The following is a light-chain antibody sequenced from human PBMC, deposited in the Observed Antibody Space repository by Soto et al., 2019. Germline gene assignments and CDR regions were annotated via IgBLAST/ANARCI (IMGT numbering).Light chain of an antibody. J-gene: IGKJ5*01. CDR3: QQTYTTLT. CDR1: QAISTW. V-gene: IGKV1D-16*01. CDR2: GES. Sequence: EIQMSQSPSTLSASVGDGVTLPCRASQAISTWLAWYQQKPEKDPKSLIYGESNLQSGVPSRFSGSGFGTDFTLTINSLQPEDFATYYCQQTYTTLTLGQGTRLEIK.